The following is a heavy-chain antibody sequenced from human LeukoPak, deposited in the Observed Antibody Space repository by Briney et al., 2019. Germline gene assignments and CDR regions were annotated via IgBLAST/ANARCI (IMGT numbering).Heavy chain of an antibody. CDR2: MNPNSGNT. CDR3: ARCSTSCYLSPGVLGY. D-gene: IGHD2-2*01. Sequence: ASVKVSCKASGYTFTSYDINWVRQATGQGLEWMGWMNPNSGNTGYAQKFQGRVTMTRNTSISTAYMKLSSLRSEDTAVYYCARCSTSCYLSPGVLGYWGQGTLVTVSS. J-gene: IGHJ4*02. CDR1: GYTFTSYD. V-gene: IGHV1-8*01.